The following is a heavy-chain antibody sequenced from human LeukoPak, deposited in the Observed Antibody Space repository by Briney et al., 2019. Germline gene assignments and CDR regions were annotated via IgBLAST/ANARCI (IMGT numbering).Heavy chain of an antibody. Sequence: KHGESLKISLKGSGYSLTSYWNDWMRQIPGKGLGWMGIIYPGDADTRYSPSFQGQVTISADKSISTAYLQWSSLKASDTAMYYCARYCGSRSYYLFDYWGQGTLVTVSS. CDR3: ARYCGSRSYYLFDY. D-gene: IGHD3-10*01. J-gene: IGHJ4*02. CDR1: GYSLTSYW. CDR2: IYPGDADT. V-gene: IGHV5-51*01.